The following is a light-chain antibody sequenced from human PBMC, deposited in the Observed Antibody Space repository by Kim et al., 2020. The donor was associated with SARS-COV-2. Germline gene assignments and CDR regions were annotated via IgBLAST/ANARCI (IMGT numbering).Light chain of an antibody. CDR2: AAS. J-gene: IGKJ1*01. CDR3: QQSYSSPWT. V-gene: IGKV1-39*01. CDR1: QSISTY. Sequence: ASVGDRVTITCRPSQSISTYLNWDQQKPGKAPELLIYAASNFQSGVPSRFSGSGAGTEFTLTITSLQPEDFATYFCQQSYSSPWTFGQGTKVDIK.